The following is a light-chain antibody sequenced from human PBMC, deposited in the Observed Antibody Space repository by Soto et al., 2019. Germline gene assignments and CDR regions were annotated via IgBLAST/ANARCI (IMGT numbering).Light chain of an antibody. CDR3: QQYGSSYPWT. CDR2: GET. CDR1: QTGSTS. V-gene: IGKV3-20*01. J-gene: IGKJ1*01. Sequence: ERALTQSPGTLSLSPGDAATRSCKASQTGSTSLSWYQQRPGQPPRLLIYGETFRAAGIPDRSSGGGSGTDFTLTIDRLEPEDFAVYYCQQYGSSYPWTFGQGTKVDIK.